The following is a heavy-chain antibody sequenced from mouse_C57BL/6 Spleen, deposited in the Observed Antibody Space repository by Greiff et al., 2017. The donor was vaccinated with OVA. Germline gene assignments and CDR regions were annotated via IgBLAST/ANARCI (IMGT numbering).Heavy chain of an antibody. V-gene: IGHV1-52*01. Sequence: VQLQQPGAELVRPGSSVKLSCKASGYTFTSYWMHWVKQRPIQGLEWIGNIDPSDSETHYNQKFKDKATLTVDKSSSTAYMQLSSLTSEDSAVYYCARGTYYGNYLFAYWGQGTLVTVSA. CDR1: GYTFTSYW. D-gene: IGHD2-10*01. J-gene: IGHJ3*01. CDR3: ARGTYYGNYLFAY. CDR2: IDPSDSET.